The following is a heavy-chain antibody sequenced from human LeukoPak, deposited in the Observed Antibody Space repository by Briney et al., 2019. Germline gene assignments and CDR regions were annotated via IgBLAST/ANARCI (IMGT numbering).Heavy chain of an antibody. CDR1: GGSISSYY. CDR2: IYYSGST. CDR3: ARAPGWSTVARPFDY. D-gene: IGHD4-23*01. V-gene: IGHV4-59*01. J-gene: IGHJ4*02. Sequence: SETLSLTCTVSGGSISSYYWSWIRQPPGKGLEWIGYIYYSGSTNYNPSLKSRVTISVDTSKNRFSLKLSSVTAADTAVYYCARAPGWSTVARPFDYWGQGTLVPVSS.